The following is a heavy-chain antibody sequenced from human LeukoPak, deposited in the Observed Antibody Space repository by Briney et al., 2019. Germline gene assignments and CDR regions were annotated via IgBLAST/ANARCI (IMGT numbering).Heavy chain of an antibody. J-gene: IGHJ5*02. CDR3: AKFTPAGGFDP. V-gene: IGHV3-53*01. Sequence: PGGSLRLSCAASGFTVSSNYMSWVRQAPGKGLEWVSVIYIGGSTYYADSVKGRFTISRGNSKNTLYLQMNSLRAEDTAVYYCAKFTPAGGFDPWGQGTLVTVSS. CDR2: IYIGGST. CDR1: GFTVSSNY. D-gene: IGHD3-16*01.